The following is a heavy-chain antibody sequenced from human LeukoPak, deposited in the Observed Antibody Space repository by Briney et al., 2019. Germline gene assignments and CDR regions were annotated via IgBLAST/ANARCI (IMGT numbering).Heavy chain of an antibody. J-gene: IGHJ4*02. CDR1: GGSISSYY. Sequence: PSETLSLTCTVSGGSISSYYWSWIRQPPGKGLEWIGSIYDRGSTKYNPSLKSRVTISVDTSKNQFSLRLSSVTAADTAVYYCARGRTFDDWGQGTLVTVSS. CDR3: ARGRTFDD. CDR2: IYDRGST. V-gene: IGHV4-59*01.